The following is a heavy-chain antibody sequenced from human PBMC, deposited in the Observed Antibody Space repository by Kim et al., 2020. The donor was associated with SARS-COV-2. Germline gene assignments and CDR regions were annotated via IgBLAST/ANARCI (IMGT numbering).Heavy chain of an antibody. V-gene: IGHV7-4-1*02. CDR1: GYTFTNNA. J-gene: IGHJ4*02. CDR2: INNDTGNP. Sequence: ASVKVSCKASGYTFTNNAISWVRQAPGQGLEWMGWINNDTGNPTYAQAFTRRFVFSVDTSGTTAYLQISSLEAEDTALYYCARGIWGTYRYTDYWGQGTLVTVSS. D-gene: IGHD3-16*02. CDR3: ARGIWGTYRYTDY.